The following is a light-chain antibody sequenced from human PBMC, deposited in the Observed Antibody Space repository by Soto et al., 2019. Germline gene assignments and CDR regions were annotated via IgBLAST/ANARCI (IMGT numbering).Light chain of an antibody. J-gene: IGKJ4*01. CDR3: EQVKSYPLT. CDR1: QGISSY. Sequence: IQMTQSPASLPASVGGRFAITCRASQGISSYLAWYQQKPGKAPKLLIYAAYTLQSGVPSRFSGSGSGTDFTLTISSLQPEEFATYYCEQVKSYPLTFGGGTKLDIK. CDR2: AAY. V-gene: IGKV1-9*01.